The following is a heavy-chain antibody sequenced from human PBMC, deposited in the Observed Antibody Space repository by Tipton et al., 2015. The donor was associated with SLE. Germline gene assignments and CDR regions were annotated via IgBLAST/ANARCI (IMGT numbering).Heavy chain of an antibody. D-gene: IGHD3-10*01. J-gene: IGHJ4*02. CDR3: ARRDITSGLDF. CDR1: GGSLSSYY. V-gene: IGHV4-59*08. CDR2: IYYSGST. Sequence: TLSLTCTVSGGSLSSYYWSWIRQPPGKGLEWIGYIYYSGSTNYNPSLKSRVTISVDTSRNQFSLMLSSVTAADTAVYYCARRDITSGLDFWGQGTLVTVSS.